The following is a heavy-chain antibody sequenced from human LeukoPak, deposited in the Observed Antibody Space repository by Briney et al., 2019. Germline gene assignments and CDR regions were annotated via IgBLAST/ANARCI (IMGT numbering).Heavy chain of an antibody. Sequence: GASVKVSCKASGYTFTSYYMHWVRPAPGQGLEWMGIINPSGGSTSYAQKFQGRVTMTRSTSISTAYMELSSLTSEDTAVYYCARVSLGYCSGGTCYFQDHWGQGTLVTVSS. D-gene: IGHD2-15*01. V-gene: IGHV1-46*01. J-gene: IGHJ4*02. CDR1: GYTFTSYY. CDR3: ARVSLGYCSGGTCYFQDH. CDR2: INPSGGST.